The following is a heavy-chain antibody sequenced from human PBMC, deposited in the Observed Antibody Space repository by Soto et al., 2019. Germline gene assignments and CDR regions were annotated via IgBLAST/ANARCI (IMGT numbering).Heavy chain of an antibody. J-gene: IGHJ4*02. Sequence: SSVKVSCKASGYTFSHYAMHLVRQAPGQRLEWMGLINAGNTKTKYAEKFQGRVTFTRDTSASTEYMDLSSLTSEDTAVYYCARPAQYTNTSYSFDYWGQGTLVTVSS. V-gene: IGHV1-3*01. CDR3: ARPAQYTNTSYSFDY. CDR2: INAGNTKT. CDR1: GYTFSHYA. D-gene: IGHD6-13*01.